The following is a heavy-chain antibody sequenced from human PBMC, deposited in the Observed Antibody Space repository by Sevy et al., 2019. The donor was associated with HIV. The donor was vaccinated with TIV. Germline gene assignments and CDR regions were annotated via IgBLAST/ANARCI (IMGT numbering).Heavy chain of an antibody. CDR2: IYHSGRT. D-gene: IGHD3-9*01. CDR1: GYSLSSGYH. CDR3: ARDPRDYNILTGWTGGRWFDP. Sequence: SETLSLTCAVSGYSLSSGYHWGWIRQPPGKGLEWIGSIYHSGRTYYNPSLKSRVTISVDTSKNQFSLKVTSVTAADTAVYYCARDPRDYNILTGWTGGRWFDPWGQGTLVTVSS. V-gene: IGHV4-38-2*02. J-gene: IGHJ5*02.